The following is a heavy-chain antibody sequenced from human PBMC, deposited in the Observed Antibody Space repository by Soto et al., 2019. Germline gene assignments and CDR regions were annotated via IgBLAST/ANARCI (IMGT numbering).Heavy chain of an antibody. CDR2: INAGNGNT. Sequence: QVQLVQSGAEVKKPGASVKVSCKASGYTVTSYAMHWVRQAPGQRLEWMGWINAGNGNTKYSQKFQGRVTITRDTSASTAYMELSSLRSEDTAVYYCARDLVYSSGSLDYWGQGTLVTVSS. CDR3: ARDLVYSSGSLDY. J-gene: IGHJ4*02. D-gene: IGHD6-19*01. V-gene: IGHV1-3*01. CDR1: GYTVTSYA.